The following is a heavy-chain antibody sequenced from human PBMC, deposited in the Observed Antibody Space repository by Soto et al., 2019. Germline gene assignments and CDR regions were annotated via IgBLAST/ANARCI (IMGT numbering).Heavy chain of an antibody. CDR3: AKEMYCSSTSCYTYYYYYGMDV. CDR2: ISGSGGST. J-gene: IGHJ6*02. V-gene: IGHV3-23*01. CDR1: GFTFSSYA. D-gene: IGHD2-2*02. Sequence: GGSLRLSCAASGFTFSSYAMSWVRQAPGKGLEWVSAISGSGGSTYYADSVKGRFTISRDNSRNTLYLQMNSLRAEDTAFYYCAKEMYCSSTSCYTYYYYYGMDVWGQGTTVTVSS.